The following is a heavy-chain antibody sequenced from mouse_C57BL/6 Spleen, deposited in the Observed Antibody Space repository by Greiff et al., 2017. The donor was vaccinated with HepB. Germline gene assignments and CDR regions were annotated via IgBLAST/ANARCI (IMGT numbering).Heavy chain of an antibody. J-gene: IGHJ1*03. CDR2: ISGGGGNT. V-gene: IGHV5-9*01. D-gene: IGHD1-1*01. CDR3: ARQVNYYGSSYWYFDV. Sequence: EVQLVESGGGLVKPGGSLKLSCAASGFTFSSYTMSWVRQTPEKRLEWVATISGGGGNTYYPDSVKGRFTISRDNAKNTLYLQMSSLRSEDTALYYCARQVNYYGSSYWYFDVWGTGTTVTVSS. CDR1: GFTFSSYT.